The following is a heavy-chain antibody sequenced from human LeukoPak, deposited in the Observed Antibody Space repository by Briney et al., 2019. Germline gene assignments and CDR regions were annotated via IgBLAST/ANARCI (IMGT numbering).Heavy chain of an antibody. Sequence: GGSLRLSCAASEFTFSSFAMSWVRQAPGKGLEWVSAISGSGGSTYYADSVKGRFTISRDNSKNTLYLQMNSLRADDTAVYYCAKESSIAVAGLPGFDYWGQGTLVTVSS. D-gene: IGHD6-19*01. V-gene: IGHV3-23*01. CDR2: ISGSGGST. CDR3: AKESSIAVAGLPGFDY. CDR1: EFTFSSFA. J-gene: IGHJ4*02.